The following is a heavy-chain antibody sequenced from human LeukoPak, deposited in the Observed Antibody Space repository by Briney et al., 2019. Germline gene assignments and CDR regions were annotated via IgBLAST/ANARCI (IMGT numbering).Heavy chain of an antibody. CDR3: AKGSSYYYDSSASY. CDR1: GFTFSSYA. D-gene: IGHD3-22*01. Sequence: QPGGSLRLSCAASGFTFSSYAMSWVRQAPGKGLEWVSAISGSGGSTYYADSVKGRFTISRDNSKNTLYLQMNSLRAEDTAVYYCAKGSSYYYDSSASYWGQGTLVTVSS. V-gene: IGHV3-23*01. CDR2: ISGSGGST. J-gene: IGHJ4*02.